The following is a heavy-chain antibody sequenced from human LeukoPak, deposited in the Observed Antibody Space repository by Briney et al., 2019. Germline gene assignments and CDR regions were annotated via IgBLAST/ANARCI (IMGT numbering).Heavy chain of an antibody. J-gene: IGHJ6*03. D-gene: IGHD3-9*01. CDR3: ARAYYDILTGYSPFNYYYYMDV. CDR1: GYSFTSYW. CDR2: IYPGDSDT. Sequence: GESLKISCKGSGYSFTSYWIGWVRQMPGKGLEWMGIIYPGDSDTRYSPSFQGQVTISADKSISTAYLQWSSLKASDTAMYYCARAYYDILTGYSPFNYYYYMDVWGKGTTVTISS. V-gene: IGHV5-51*01.